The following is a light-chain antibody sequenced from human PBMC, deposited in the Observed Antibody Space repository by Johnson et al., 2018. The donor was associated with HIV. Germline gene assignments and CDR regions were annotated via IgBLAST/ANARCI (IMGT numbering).Light chain of an antibody. V-gene: IGLV1-51*02. CDR2: EDN. J-gene: IGLJ1*01. CDR1: ISNIESYF. CDR3: GIWDASLSPLYV. Sequence: QFVLTQPPSVSAAPGQRVNISCSGNISNIESYFVSWYQQLPGAAPTLLIYEDNKRPSGIPDRFSGSKSGATATLGITGLQTGDEAGYYCGIWDASLSPLYVFGSGTTSTVL.